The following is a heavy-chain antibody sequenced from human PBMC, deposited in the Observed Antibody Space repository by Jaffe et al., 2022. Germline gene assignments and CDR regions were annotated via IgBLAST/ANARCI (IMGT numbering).Heavy chain of an antibody. Sequence: QVQLQESGPGLVKPSETLSLTCTVSGGSISRDAFHWNWIRQSAGKGLEWIGRISVTGSTNLNPSLKSRVTISLDTSKNQFSLNLRSLSAADTAMYYCARVPLTRGILGDFFDSWGQGTRVTVSS. CDR1: GGSISRDAFH. D-gene: IGHD3-10*01. V-gene: IGHV4-61*02. CDR2: ISVTGST. J-gene: IGHJ4*02. CDR3: ARVPLTRGILGDFFDS.